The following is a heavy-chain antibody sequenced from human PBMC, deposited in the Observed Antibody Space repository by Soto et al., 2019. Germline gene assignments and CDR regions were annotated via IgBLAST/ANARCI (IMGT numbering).Heavy chain of an antibody. CDR3: ARYFSDFCSGSDAFDI. J-gene: IGHJ3*02. V-gene: IGHV3-33*08. CDR1: GFTFSSYG. Sequence: GGSLRLSCAASGFTFSSYGMHWVRQAPGKGLEGGAVIWYDGSNKYYADPVKGRFTISRDNSKNTLYLQMNSLRAEDTSVYDCARYFSDFCSGSDAFDIWGQGTMVTVSS. CDR2: IWYDGSNK. D-gene: IGHD3-3*01.